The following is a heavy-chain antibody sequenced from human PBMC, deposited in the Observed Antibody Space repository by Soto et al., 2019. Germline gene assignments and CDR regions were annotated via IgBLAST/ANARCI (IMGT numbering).Heavy chain of an antibody. V-gene: IGHV3-74*01. J-gene: IGHJ4*02. CDR1: GFTFSSYW. CDR2: TNEDGSII. Sequence: EVQLVESGGGLVQPGGSLRLSCAASGFTFSSYWMHWVRQAPGKGLVWVSRTNEDGSIINYADSVKGRFTITKDNTKDILKLEMNSLRAEDTTVYYCKRDIGGWGAYWGQGALVTVSS. D-gene: IGHD3-10*01. CDR3: KRDIGGWGAY.